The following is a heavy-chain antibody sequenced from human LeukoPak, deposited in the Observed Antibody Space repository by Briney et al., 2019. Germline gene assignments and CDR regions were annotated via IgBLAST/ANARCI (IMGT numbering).Heavy chain of an antibody. CDR1: GYTFTSYY. V-gene: IGHV1-46*01. CDR3: ARDQSLRVLYDAFDI. D-gene: IGHD3-16*01. Sequence: ASVKVSCKASGYTFTSYYMHWVRQAPGQGLEWMGIINPSGGSTSYAQKFQGRVTMTRDTSTSTVYMELSSLRSEDTAVYYCARDQSLRVLYDAFDIWGQGTMVTVSS. J-gene: IGHJ3*02. CDR2: INPSGGST.